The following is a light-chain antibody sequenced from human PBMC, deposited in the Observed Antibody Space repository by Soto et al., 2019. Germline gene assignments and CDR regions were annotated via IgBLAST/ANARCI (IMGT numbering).Light chain of an antibody. Sequence: QLVLTQSSSASASLGSSVKLTCTLSSGHSSYIIAWHQQQPGKAPRYLMKLEGSGSYNKGSGVPDRFSGSSSGADHYLTISNLQFEDEADYYCETWDSNTRWVFGGGTKVTVL. V-gene: IGLV4-60*02. CDR1: SGHSSYI. CDR3: ETWDSNTRWV. CDR2: LEGSGSY. J-gene: IGLJ3*02.